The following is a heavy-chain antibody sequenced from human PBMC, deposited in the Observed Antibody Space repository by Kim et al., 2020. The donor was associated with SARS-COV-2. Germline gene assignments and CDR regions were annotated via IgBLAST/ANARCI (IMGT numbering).Heavy chain of an antibody. J-gene: IGHJ5*02. D-gene: IGHD6-13*01. CDR2: IYYSGST. CDR3: ARLNSSSWYRGFGWFDP. CDR1: GGSISSYY. Sequence: SETLSLTCTVSGGSISSYYWSWIRQPPGKGLEWIGYIYYSGSTNYNPSLKSRVTISVDTSKNQFSLKLSSVTAADTAVYYCARLNSSSWYRGFGWFDPLG. V-gene: IGHV4-59*01.